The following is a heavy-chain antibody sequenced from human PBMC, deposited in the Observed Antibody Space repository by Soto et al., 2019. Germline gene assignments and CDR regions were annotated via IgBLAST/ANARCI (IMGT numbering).Heavy chain of an antibody. CDR1: GGTASRCRW. J-gene: IGHJ5*02. V-gene: IGHV4-4*02. Sequence: SDAPALSCDVTGGTASRCRWWTWVRQAPGKGLEWLGEIYHVGITKYNPSLKSRVTISVDKSNNHFSLNLRSVTAADTAVYYCARDECSGGSCSNWFDPWGQGTLVTVS. D-gene: IGHD2-15*01. CDR2: IYHVGIT. CDR3: ARDECSGGSCSNWFDP.